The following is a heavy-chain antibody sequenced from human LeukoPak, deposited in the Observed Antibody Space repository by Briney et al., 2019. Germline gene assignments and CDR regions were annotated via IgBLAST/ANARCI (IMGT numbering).Heavy chain of an antibody. CDR2: INHSGST. V-gene: IGHV4-34*01. J-gene: IGHJ4*02. Sequence: SETLSLTCTVYGGSFSGYYWSWIRQPPGKGLEWIGEINHSGSTNYNPSLKSRVTISVDTSKNQFSLKLSSVTAADTAVYYCARDYDSSGYYDYWGQGTLVTVSS. CDR1: GGSFSGYY. CDR3: ARDYDSSGYYDY. D-gene: IGHD3-22*01.